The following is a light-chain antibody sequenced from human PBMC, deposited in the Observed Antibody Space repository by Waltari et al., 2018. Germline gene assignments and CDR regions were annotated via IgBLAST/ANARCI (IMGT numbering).Light chain of an antibody. V-gene: IGLV2-8*01. CDR1: GSGGS. CDR2: EVS. J-gene: IGLJ1*01. Sequence: QSALTQPPSASGSPGQSVTIFCTGTGSGGSVSWYQQHPGKAPKLMIFEVSKRPSGVLDRVSGSKSGNTASLTVSGLQAEDEGDYYCSSDAVSNNFYDFGSGTKVTVL. CDR3: SSDAVSNNFYD.